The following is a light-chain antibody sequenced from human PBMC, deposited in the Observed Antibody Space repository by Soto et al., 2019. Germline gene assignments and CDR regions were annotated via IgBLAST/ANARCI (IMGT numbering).Light chain of an antibody. CDR3: QQYNSYWT. Sequence: DIQMTQSPSTLSASLVDRVSITCRASQRLSNWLAWYQQKPGKAPKLLIYDASSLESGVPSRFSGSGSGTEFTLTISSLQPDDFATYYCQQYNSYWTFGQGTKVDIK. CDR2: DAS. CDR1: QRLSNW. J-gene: IGKJ1*01. V-gene: IGKV1-5*01.